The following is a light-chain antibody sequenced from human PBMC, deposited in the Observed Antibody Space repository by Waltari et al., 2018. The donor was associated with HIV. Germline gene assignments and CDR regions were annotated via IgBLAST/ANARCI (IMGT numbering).Light chain of an antibody. CDR1: STNIGSNH. J-gene: IGLJ2*01. Sequence: QSVLTQPPSASGTPGQRFTISCSGSSTNIGSNHVYWYQQLPGTAPKLLIYRNNQRPSAVPDRVSGSKSGTASSLAISGLRSEDEADYYCAAWDDSLSGPVFGGGTKLTVL. CDR2: RNN. V-gene: IGLV1-47*01. CDR3: AAWDDSLSGPV.